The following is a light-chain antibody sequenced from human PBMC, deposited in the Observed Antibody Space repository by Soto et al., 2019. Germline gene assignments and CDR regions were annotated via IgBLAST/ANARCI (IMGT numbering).Light chain of an antibody. CDR1: HGISNA. Sequence: AIQLTQSPPSLSASVGDRLTITCRASHGISNALAWYQQKPGKAPKLLIYDASTLESGVPSRFSGSGSWTDFTLTIISLQPEDFATYYCQQCNNYPLTFGGGTKVEIK. CDR2: DAS. V-gene: IGKV1D-13*01. CDR3: QQCNNYPLT. J-gene: IGKJ4*01.